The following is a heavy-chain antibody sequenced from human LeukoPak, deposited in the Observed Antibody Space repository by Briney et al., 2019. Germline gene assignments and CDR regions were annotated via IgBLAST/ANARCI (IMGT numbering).Heavy chain of an antibody. CDR2: INHSGST. J-gene: IGHJ4*02. Sequence: PSETLSLTCTVSGGSISSSSYYWSWIRQPPGKGLEWIGEINHSGSTNYNPSLKSRVTISVDTSKNQFSLKLSSVTAADTAVYYCARENGDYFDYWGQGTLVTVSS. CDR1: GGSISSSSYY. CDR3: ARENGDYFDY. V-gene: IGHV4-39*07. D-gene: IGHD4-17*01.